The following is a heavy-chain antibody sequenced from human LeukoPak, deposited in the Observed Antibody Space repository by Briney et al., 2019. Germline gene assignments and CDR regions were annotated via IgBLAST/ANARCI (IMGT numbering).Heavy chain of an antibody. CDR2: ISYDGSNK. CDR3: AKDAGALAVAGTYFDY. CDR1: GFTFSSYG. Sequence: GGSLRLSCAASGFTFSSYGMHWVRQAPGKGLEWVAVISYDGSNKYYADSVKGRFTISRDNSKNTLYLQMNSLRAEDTAVYYCAKDAGALAVAGTYFDYWGQGTLVTVSS. V-gene: IGHV3-30*18. D-gene: IGHD6-19*01. J-gene: IGHJ4*02.